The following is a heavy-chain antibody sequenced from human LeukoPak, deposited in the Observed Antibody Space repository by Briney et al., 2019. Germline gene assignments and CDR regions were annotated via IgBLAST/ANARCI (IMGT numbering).Heavy chain of an antibody. CDR1: GGSISNGSYY. Sequence: SETLSLTCTVSGGSISNGSYYWSWIRQPAGEGLEWIGRIYTSGSTNYNPSLKSRVTISVDTSKNQFSLKLSSVTAADTAVYYCARGPGAATQEAFDSWGQGTLVTVSS. CDR3: ARGPGAATQEAFDS. V-gene: IGHV4-61*02. J-gene: IGHJ5*01. D-gene: IGHD2-15*01. CDR2: IYTSGST.